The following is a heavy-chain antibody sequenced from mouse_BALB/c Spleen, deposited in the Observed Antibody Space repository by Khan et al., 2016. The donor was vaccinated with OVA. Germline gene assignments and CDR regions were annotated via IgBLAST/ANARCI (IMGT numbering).Heavy chain of an antibody. D-gene: IGHD1-1*01. J-gene: IGHJ4*01. V-gene: IGHV1S41*01. CDR3: ARENDYGSSHYAMDY. Sequence: DLVKPGASVKLSCKASGYTFTSYWINWIKQRPGQGLEWIGRISPGSGTPYYNELFKGKATLTVAPSSSTAYIQLSSLSSEYSAVYFCARENDYGSSHYAMDYWGQGTSVTASA. CDR1: GYTFTSYW. CDR2: ISPGSGTP.